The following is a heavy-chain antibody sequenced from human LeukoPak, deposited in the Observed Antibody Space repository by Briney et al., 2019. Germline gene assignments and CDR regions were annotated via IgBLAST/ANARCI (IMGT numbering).Heavy chain of an antibody. CDR3: ARETHDYGDSADAFDI. J-gene: IGHJ3*02. CDR1: GFTVSSNY. D-gene: IGHD4-17*01. CDR2: IYSGGST. Sequence: PGGSLRLSCAASGFTVSSNYMSWVRQAPGKGLEWVSVIYSGGSTYYADSVKGRFTISRDNSKNTLYLQMNSLRAEDTAVYYCARETHDYGDSADAFDIWGQGTMVTVSS. V-gene: IGHV3-53*01.